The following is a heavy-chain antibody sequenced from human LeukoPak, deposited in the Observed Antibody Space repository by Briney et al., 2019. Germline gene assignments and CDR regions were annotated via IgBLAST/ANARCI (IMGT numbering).Heavy chain of an antibody. CDR2: ISSGSSFM. V-gene: IGHV3-21*01. CDR3: ARDYYDSSGSSWFDP. D-gene: IGHD3-22*01. CDR1: GFTFSSYA. J-gene: IGHJ5*02. Sequence: GGSLRLSCAASGFTFSSYAMSWVRQAPGKGLEWVSSISSGSSFMYYADSVKGRFTISRDNAKNSLYLQMNSLRAKDTALYYCARDYYDSSGSSWFDPWGQGTLVTVSS.